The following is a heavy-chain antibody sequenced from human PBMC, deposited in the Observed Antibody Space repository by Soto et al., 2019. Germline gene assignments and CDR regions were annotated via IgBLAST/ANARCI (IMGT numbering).Heavy chain of an antibody. CDR3: EIARNSRCIDY. D-gene: IGHD2-15*01. CDR1: GFTFSSYS. V-gene: IGHV3-21*01. Sequence: VGSLRLSCAASGFTFSSYSMNWVRQAPGKGLEWVSSISSSSSYIYYADSVKGRFTISRDNAKNSLYLQMNSLRAEDTAVYYCEIARNSRCIDYWCQGIRVTVFS. CDR2: ISSSSSYI. J-gene: IGHJ4*02.